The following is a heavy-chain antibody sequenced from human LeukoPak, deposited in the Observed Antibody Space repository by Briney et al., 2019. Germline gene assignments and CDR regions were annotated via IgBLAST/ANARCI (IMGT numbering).Heavy chain of an antibody. D-gene: IGHD6-19*01. Sequence: SETLSLTCTVSGGSISTYYWTWIRQPAGKGLEWIGRIYTSGTTNYNPSLKSRVTISVDKSKKQFSLKLSSVTAADTAVYYCARGGSSGPDYWSQGTLVTVSS. J-gene: IGHJ4*02. CDR1: GGSISTYY. CDR2: IYTSGTT. CDR3: ARGGSSGPDY. V-gene: IGHV4-4*07.